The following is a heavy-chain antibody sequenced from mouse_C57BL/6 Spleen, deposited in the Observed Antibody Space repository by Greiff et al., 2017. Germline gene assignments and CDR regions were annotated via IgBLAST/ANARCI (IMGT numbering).Heavy chain of an antibody. V-gene: IGHV1-15*01. J-gene: IGHJ3*01. CDR2: IDPETGGN. D-gene: IGHD2-1*01. CDR1: GYTFTDYE. Sequence: VKLVESGAELVRPGASVTLSCKASGYTFTDYEMHWVKQPPVHGLEWIGAIDPETGGNAYNQKLKGKAILTADKSSITAYMELRSLTSEDSAVYYCTRAREGNQRGFAYWGQGTLVTVSA. CDR3: TRAREGNQRGFAY.